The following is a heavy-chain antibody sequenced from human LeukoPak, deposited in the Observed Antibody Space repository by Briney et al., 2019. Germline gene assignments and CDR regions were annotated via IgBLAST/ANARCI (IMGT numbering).Heavy chain of an antibody. D-gene: IGHD2-15*01. CDR3: ARVRCSGGSCPYYYYYYYMDV. CDR1: GGSISSSSYY. V-gene: IGHV4-39*07. CDR2: IHYSGST. J-gene: IGHJ6*03. Sequence: SETLSLTCTVSGGSISSSSYYWAWIRQPPGKGLEWIGSIHYSGSTYYNPSLQSRVTISIDTSKNQFSLKLRFVIAADTAVYYCARVRCSGGSCPYYYYYYYMDVWGKGTTVTVSS.